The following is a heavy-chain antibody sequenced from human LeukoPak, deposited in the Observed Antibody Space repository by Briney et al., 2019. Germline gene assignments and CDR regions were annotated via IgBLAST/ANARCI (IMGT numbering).Heavy chain of an antibody. D-gene: IGHD6-13*01. CDR1: RYTFTGYY. J-gene: IGHJ4*02. Sequence: ASVKVSCKASRYTFTGYYMHWVRQAPGQGLEWMGWIYPNSGGTNYAQKFQGRVTMTRDTSISTAYMELSRLRSDDTAVYYCAREFIAAAGYFDYWGQGTLVTVSS. CDR3: AREFIAAAGYFDY. CDR2: IYPNSGGT. V-gene: IGHV1-2*02.